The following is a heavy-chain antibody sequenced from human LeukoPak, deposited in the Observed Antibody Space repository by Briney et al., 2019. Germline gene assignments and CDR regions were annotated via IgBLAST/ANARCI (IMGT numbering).Heavy chain of an antibody. CDR2: IHSSGST. V-gene: IGHV4-31*11. CDR1: GGSLSGYY. J-gene: IGHJ5*02. CDR3: AGDSAYCSGGRCPKWFDP. D-gene: IGHD2-15*01. Sequence: SETLSLTCAVYGGSLSGYYWSWIRQHPGKALEWVGYIHSSGSTFYSPSLKSRLTISLDTSKNQFSLKLKSVTAADTAVYFCAGDSAYCSGGRCPKWFDPWGQGALVTVSS.